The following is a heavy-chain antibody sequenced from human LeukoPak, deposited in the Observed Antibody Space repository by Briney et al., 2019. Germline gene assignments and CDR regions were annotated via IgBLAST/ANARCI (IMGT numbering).Heavy chain of an antibody. CDR2: LYNRGST. CDR3: ARDQVGGTWYFDL. D-gene: IGHD1-26*01. Sequence: SETLSLTCTVSGGSISSDCWSWIRQPPGKGLEWIGYLYNRGSTNYNPSLKSRVSISGDTSKNQFSLKLTSVTAADTAVYYCARDQVGGTWYFDLWGRGTLVTVSS. J-gene: IGHJ2*01. V-gene: IGHV4-59*01. CDR1: GGSISSDC.